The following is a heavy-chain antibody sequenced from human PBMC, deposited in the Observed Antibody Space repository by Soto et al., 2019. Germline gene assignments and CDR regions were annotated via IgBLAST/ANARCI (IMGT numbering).Heavy chain of an antibody. J-gene: IGHJ6*02. Sequence: PSATLSRTCAVYGGSCSGYYWSWIRQPPGKGLEWIGEINHSGSTNYNPSLKSRVTISVDTSKNQFSLKLSSVTAADTAVYYCARDRAVWDDYYGKDVWGQGTTVTVSS. D-gene: IGHD3-16*01. CDR1: GGSCSGYY. CDR3: ARDRAVWDDYYGKDV. V-gene: IGHV4-34*01. CDR2: INHSGST.